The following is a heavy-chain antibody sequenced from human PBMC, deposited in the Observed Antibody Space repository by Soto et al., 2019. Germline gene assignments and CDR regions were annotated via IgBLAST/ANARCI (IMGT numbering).Heavy chain of an antibody. J-gene: IGHJ4*02. V-gene: IGHV1-69*01. Sequence: QVQLVQSGAEVKKPGSSVKVSCKASGGTFSSYAISWVRQAPGQGLEWMGGIIPIFGTANYAQKFQGRVTITADESTSTDYMELSSLRSEDPAVYYCARQRELERAGGSYFDYWGQGTLVTVSS. CDR3: ARQRELERAGGSYFDY. CDR2: IIPIFGTA. D-gene: IGHD1-1*01. CDR1: GGTFSSYA.